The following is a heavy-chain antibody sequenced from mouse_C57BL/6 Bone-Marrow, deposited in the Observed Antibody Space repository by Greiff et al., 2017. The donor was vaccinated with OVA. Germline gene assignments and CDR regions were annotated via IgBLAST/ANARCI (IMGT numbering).Heavy chain of an antibody. D-gene: IGHD1-1*01. V-gene: IGHV1-26*01. Sequence: EVQLQQSGPELVKPGASVKISCKASGYTFTDYYMNWVKQSHGKSLEWIGDINPNNGGTSYNQKFKGKATLTVDESSSTAYMELRSLTSEDSAVYYCARYYGSSYGYFDVWGTGTTVTVSS. CDR1: GYTFTDYY. CDR3: ARYYGSSYGYFDV. CDR2: INPNNGGT. J-gene: IGHJ1*03.